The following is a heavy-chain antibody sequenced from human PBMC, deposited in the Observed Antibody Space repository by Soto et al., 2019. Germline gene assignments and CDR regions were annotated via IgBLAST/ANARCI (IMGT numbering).Heavy chain of an antibody. V-gene: IGHV4-39*01. Sequence: PSETLSLTCTVSGGSISSSSYYWGWIRQPPGKGLEWIGSIFYSGSTYYNPSLKSRVTVSVDTSKNQFSLKLTSVTAADTAVYYCARRYGLSAFDIWGQGTMVTVSS. J-gene: IGHJ3*02. CDR1: GGSISSSSYY. CDR3: ARRYGLSAFDI. D-gene: IGHD3-10*01. CDR2: IFYSGST.